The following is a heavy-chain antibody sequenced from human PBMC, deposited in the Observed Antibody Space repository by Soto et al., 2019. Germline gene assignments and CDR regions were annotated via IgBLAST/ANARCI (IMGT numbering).Heavy chain of an antibody. CDR3: ARDAGYSSGWYYYYYGMDV. J-gene: IGHJ6*02. V-gene: IGHV6-1*01. D-gene: IGHD6-19*01. CDR2: TYYRSKWYN. Sequence: SPTLSLPCAISGDSVSSNSAAWNWIRQSPSRGLEWLGRTYYRSKWYNDYAVSVKSRITINPDTSKNQFSLQLNSVAPEDTAVYYCARDAGYSSGWYYYYYGMDVWGQGTTVTVSS. CDR1: GDSVSSNSAA.